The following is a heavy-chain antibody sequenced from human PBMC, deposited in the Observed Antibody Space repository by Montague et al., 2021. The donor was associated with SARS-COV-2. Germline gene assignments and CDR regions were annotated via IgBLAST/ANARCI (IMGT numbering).Heavy chain of an antibody. Sequence: SDTLSLTCAVSGGSISNSQWWSWVRQPPGKGLEWIGEIYHSGSTNYNPSLKSRVTIPVDKSKNQFSLKLNSVTAADTAVYYCASRGAGWFGSNPERFDYWGQGTLVTVSS. CDR3: ASRGAGWFGSNPERFDY. J-gene: IGHJ4*02. D-gene: IGHD3-10*01. CDR2: IYHSGST. V-gene: IGHV4-4*02. CDR1: GGSISNSQW.